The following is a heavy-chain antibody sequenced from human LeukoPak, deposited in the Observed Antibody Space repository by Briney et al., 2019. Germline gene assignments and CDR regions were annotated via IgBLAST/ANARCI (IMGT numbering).Heavy chain of an antibody. J-gene: IGHJ6*03. CDR2: ISSSGSTI. V-gene: IGHV3-48*03. Sequence: GGSLRLSCAASGFTFSSYEMNWVRQAPGKGLEWVSYISSSGSTIYYADSVKGRFTISRDNAKNSLYLQMNSLRAEDTAVYYCARDATDGDYAGYYYYMDVWGKGTTVTVSS. CDR1: GFTFSSYE. CDR3: ARDATDGDYAGYYYYMDV. D-gene: IGHD4-17*01.